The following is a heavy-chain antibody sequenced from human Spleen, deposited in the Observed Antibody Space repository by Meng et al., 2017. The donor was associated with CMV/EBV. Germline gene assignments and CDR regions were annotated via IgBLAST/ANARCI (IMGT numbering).Heavy chain of an antibody. D-gene: IGHD2-2*01. J-gene: IGHJ5*02. V-gene: IGHV4-59*01. CDR3: ARGYCSSTSCPSPGGDWFDP. CDR2: IYYSGST. Sequence: SETLSLTCTVSGGSISSYYWSWIRQPTGKGLEWIGYIYYSGSTNYNPSLKSRVTISVDTSKNQFSLKLSSVTAADTAVYYCARGYCSSTSCPSPGGDWFDPWGQGTLVTVSS. CDR1: GGSISSYY.